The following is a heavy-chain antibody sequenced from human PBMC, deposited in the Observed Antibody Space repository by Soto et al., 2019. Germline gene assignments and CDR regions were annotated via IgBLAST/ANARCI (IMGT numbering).Heavy chain of an antibody. CDR1: GYTITELS. Sequence: ASVKVSCKVSGYTITELSMHWVRQAPGKGLEWMGGFDPEDGETIYAQKFQGRVTMTEDTSTDTAYMELSSLRSEDTAVYYCARVVPAAMRSLTRTTENAVRSGRVNWFDPWGQGTLVTGSS. D-gene: IGHD2-2*01. V-gene: IGHV1-24*01. CDR2: FDPEDGET. CDR3: ARVVPAAMRSLTRTTENAVRSGRVNWFDP. J-gene: IGHJ5*02.